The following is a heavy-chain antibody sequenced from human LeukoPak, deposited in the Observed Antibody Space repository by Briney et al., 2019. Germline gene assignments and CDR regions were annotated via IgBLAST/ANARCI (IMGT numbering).Heavy chain of an antibody. V-gene: IGHV3-48*01. CDR3: ARLRSSTSWDAFDI. J-gene: IGHJ3*02. CDR2: ISASRGIT. D-gene: IGHD2-2*01. CDR1: GFNYSSYT. Sequence: GGSLRLSCAASGFNYSSYTMNWVRQAPGMGLEWLSYISASRGITYYADSVKGRFTISRDNAKNSLYLQMNSLRAEDTAVYYCARLRSSTSWDAFDIWGQGTMVTVSS.